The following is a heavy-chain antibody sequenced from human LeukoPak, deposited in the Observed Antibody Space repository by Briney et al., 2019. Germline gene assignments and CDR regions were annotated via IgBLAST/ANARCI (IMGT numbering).Heavy chain of an antibody. J-gene: IGHJ4*02. V-gene: IGHV1-24*01. CDR3: ATGAYGWPFFDN. D-gene: IGHD3-10*01. CDR1: GYSLRDLS. Sequence: ASVKVSCKVSGYSLRDLSMHWVRQTPGKGLEWLGGSDPEDGKTIYAQDFQGRVTMTEDTSTHTIYMELSSPRSEDTAVYYCATGAYGWPFFDNWGQGTLVIVSS. CDR2: SDPEDGKT.